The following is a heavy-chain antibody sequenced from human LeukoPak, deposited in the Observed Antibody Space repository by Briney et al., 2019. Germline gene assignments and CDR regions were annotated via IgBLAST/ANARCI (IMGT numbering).Heavy chain of an antibody. CDR3: ARCQTPSRYCTNGVHKGKCCEDMDV. Sequence: ASVTVSCTASGYTFTSYDINWVRQATGQGLEWMGWMNPNSGNTGYAQKFQGRVTITRNTSISTAYMELSSLRSEDTAVYYCARCQTPSRYCTNGVHKGKCCEDMDVWGKGTTVTVSS. D-gene: IGHD2-8*01. CDR2: MNPNSGNT. V-gene: IGHV1-8*03. J-gene: IGHJ6*03. CDR1: GYTFTSYD.